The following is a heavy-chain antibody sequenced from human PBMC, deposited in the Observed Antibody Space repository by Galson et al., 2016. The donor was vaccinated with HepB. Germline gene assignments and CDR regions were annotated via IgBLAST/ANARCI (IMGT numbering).Heavy chain of an antibody. CDR1: GYTFTGYY. J-gene: IGHJ4*02. V-gene: IGHV1-2*02. Sequence: SVKVSCKASGYTFTGYYMHWVRQAPGQGLEWMGWINPNSGGTDYAQKFQGRVTMTRDTSISTAYMELSRLRSDDTAVYYCARTTRPAVRIAPSGGYWGQGTLVTVSS. CDR2: INPNSGGT. D-gene: IGHD6-13*01. CDR3: ARTTRPAVRIAPSGGY.